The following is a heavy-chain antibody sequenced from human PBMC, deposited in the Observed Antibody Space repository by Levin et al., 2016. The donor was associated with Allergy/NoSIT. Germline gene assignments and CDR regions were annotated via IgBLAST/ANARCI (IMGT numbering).Heavy chain of an antibody. CDR1: GFTFSSYS. D-gene: IGHD3-22*01. CDR3: AREETYYDGSGYYPSDY. Sequence: GGSLRLSCAASGFTFSSYSMNWVRQAPGKGLEWVSSISGSSSYIYYADSVKGRFTISRDNAKNSLYLHMNSLRAEDTSVYYCAREETYYDGSGYYPSDYWGQGTLVTVSS. CDR2: ISGSSSYI. V-gene: IGHV3-21*01. J-gene: IGHJ4*02.